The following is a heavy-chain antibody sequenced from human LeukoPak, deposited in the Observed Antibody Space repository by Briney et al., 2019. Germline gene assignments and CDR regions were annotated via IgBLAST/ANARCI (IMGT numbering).Heavy chain of an antibody. J-gene: IGHJ6*02. D-gene: IGHD3-3*01. V-gene: IGHV3-7*01. CDR1: GXXFSGYW. CDR3: ARDNRITIFGVVTDDYGMDV. Sequence: GGSXRXXCAXSGXXFSGYWMSWVRRAPVKGLEWVTNIKHDGSEKYYVDSVRGRFTISRDNAKNSLYLQMNSLRAEDTAVYYCARDNRITIFGVVTDDYGMDVWGQGTTVTVSS. CDR2: IKHDGSEK.